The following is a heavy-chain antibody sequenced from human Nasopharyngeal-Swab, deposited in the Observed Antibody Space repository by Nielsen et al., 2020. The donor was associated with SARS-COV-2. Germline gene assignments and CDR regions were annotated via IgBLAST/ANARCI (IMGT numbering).Heavy chain of an antibody. Sequence: GESVKISCAASGFTFDDYGMSWFRQAPGKGLEWVSGINWNGGSTGYADSVKGRFTISRDNAKNFLYLQMNSLRAEDTALYHCARSGSGYARGWFDPWGQGTLVTVSS. D-gene: IGHD5-12*01. CDR1: GFTFDDYG. J-gene: IGHJ5*02. CDR3: ARSGSGYARGWFDP. V-gene: IGHV3-20*01. CDR2: INWNGGST.